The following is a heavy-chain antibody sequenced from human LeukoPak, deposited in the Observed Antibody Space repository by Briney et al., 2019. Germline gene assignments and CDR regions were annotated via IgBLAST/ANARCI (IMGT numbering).Heavy chain of an antibody. J-gene: IGHJ4*02. CDR1: GFTFSSYW. CDR3: AKDRWGSSRSQPSDY. V-gene: IGHV3-74*01. CDR2: INSDGTTT. D-gene: IGHD3-16*01. Sequence: GGSLRLSCAVSGFTFSSYWMHWVRQAPGKGLVWVARINSDGTTTTYAESVKGRFSISRDNSKNTLDLQMNSLRADDTAVYYCAKDRWGSSRSQPSDYWGQGSLVTVSS.